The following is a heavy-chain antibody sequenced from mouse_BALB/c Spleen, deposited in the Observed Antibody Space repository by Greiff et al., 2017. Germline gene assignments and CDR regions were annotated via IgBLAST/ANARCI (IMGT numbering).Heavy chain of an antibody. CDR2: ISTYYGNT. Sequence: QVQLQQSGPELVRPGVSVKISCKGSGYTFTDYAMHWVKQSHAKSLEWIGVISTYYGNTNYNQKFKGKATMTVDKSSSTAYMELARLTSEDSAIYYCARGGDGFDYWGQGTTLTVSS. CDR3: ARGGDGFDY. J-gene: IGHJ2*01. CDR1: GYTFTDYA. V-gene: IGHV1-67*01.